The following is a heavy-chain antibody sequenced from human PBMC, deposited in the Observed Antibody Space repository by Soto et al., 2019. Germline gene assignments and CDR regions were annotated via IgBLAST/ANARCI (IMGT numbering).Heavy chain of an antibody. V-gene: IGHV4-59*01. CDR1: GGSISSYY. CDR3: ARGLLWFGELTDYYYYYYMDV. CDR2: IYYSGST. J-gene: IGHJ6*03. Sequence: SETLSLTCTVSGGSISSYYWSWIRQPPGKGLEWIGYIYYSGSTNYNPSLKSRVTISVDTSKNQFSLKLSSVTAADTAVYYCARGLLWFGELTDYYYYYYMDVWGKGTTVTVSS. D-gene: IGHD3-10*01.